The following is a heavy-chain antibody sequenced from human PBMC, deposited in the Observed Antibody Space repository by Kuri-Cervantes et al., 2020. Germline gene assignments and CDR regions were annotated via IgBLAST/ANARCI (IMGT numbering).Heavy chain of an antibody. Sequence: GGSLRLSCAASGFPFSSYTMHWVRQAPGKGLEWVATISNDGSNIYYADSVKGRFAISRDNSKNTMYLQMNSLRPEDTAIYHCARRPRGDCTGGSCYFDYWGQGTLVTVSS. CDR1: GFPFSSYT. D-gene: IGHD2-8*02. CDR3: ARRPRGDCTGGSCYFDY. J-gene: IGHJ4*02. CDR2: ISNDGSNI. V-gene: IGHV3-30*09.